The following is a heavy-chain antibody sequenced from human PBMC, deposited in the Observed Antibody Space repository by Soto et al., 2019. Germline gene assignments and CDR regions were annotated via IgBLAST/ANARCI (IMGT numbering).Heavy chain of an antibody. CDR3: ARDPYDFWSGYWRYYYYGMDV. J-gene: IGHJ6*02. D-gene: IGHD3-3*01. CDR1: GFTFSSYG. CDR2: IWYDGSNK. Sequence: QVQLVESGGGVVQPGRSLRLSCAASGFTFSSYGMHWVRQAPGKGLEWVAVIWYDGSNKYYADSVKGRFTISRDNSKNTLSLQMISMRAEGTAVYYCARDPYDFWSGYWRYYYYGMDVWGQGTTVTVSS. V-gene: IGHV3-33*01.